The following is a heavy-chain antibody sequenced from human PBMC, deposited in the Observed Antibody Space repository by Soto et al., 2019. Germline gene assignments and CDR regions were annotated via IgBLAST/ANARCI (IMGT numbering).Heavy chain of an antibody. CDR3: AKDYYDSSGYYMASYYFDY. CDR1: GFTFRSYA. D-gene: IGHD3-22*01. Sequence: EVQLLESGGGLVQPGGSLRLFCAASGFTFRSYAMSWVRQAPGRGLEWVSAISGSGGITYYADSVKGRFTISRDNSKNTLYLQMNSLRAEDTAVYYCAKDYYDSSGYYMASYYFDYWGQGTLVTVSS. V-gene: IGHV3-23*01. CDR2: ISGSGGIT. J-gene: IGHJ4*02.